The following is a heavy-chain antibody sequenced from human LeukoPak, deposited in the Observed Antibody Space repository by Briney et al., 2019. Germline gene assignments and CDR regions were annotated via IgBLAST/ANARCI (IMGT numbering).Heavy chain of an antibody. CDR2: IDISGEVT. Sequence: PGGSLRLSCAASGFALRSDAMTGVPNTPGRGLGGVSTIDISGEVTNYADSVKGRFTISRDNSKNTLYLQVNSLRVEDTAIYYCTKDVSNFIGASDAWGQGTMVTVSS. CDR1: GFALRSDA. CDR3: TKDVSNFIGASDA. D-gene: IGHD2-8*01. V-gene: IGHV3-23*01. J-gene: IGHJ3*01.